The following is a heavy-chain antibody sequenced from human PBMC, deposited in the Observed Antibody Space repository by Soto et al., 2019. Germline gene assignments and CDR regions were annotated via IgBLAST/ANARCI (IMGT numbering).Heavy chain of an antibody. CDR3: ARGVLVWFGELWDWFDP. J-gene: IGHJ5*01. CDR1: GGSFSGYY. Sequence: SETLSLTCAVYGGSFSGYYWSWIRQPPGKGLEWIGEINHSGSTNYNPSLKSRVTISVDTSKNQFSLKLSSVTAADTAVYYCARGVLVWFGELWDWFDPWGQGTMVTVYS. CDR2: INHSGST. V-gene: IGHV4-34*01. D-gene: IGHD3-10*01.